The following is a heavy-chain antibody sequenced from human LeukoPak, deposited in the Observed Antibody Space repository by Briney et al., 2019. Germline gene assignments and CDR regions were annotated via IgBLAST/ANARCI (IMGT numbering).Heavy chain of an antibody. D-gene: IGHD7-27*01. CDR1: DGSISAYY. Sequence: SETLSLTCTVSDGSISAYYWNWIRQSPGKGLEWIGYVTYSGSTNYNPSLKSRVTISVDTSKNQFSLRLSSVTAADTAMYYCARETLNWGGAYYFDFWGQGALVTVSS. J-gene: IGHJ4*02. CDR3: ARETLNWGGAYYFDF. V-gene: IGHV4-59*01. CDR2: VTYSGST.